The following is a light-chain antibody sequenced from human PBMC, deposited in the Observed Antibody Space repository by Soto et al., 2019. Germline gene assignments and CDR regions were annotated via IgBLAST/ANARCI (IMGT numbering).Light chain of an antibody. CDR1: QSISFY. V-gene: IGKV1-39*01. CDR3: QQSYITPCT. CDR2: AAS. Sequence: DLQMTQSPSSLSASVRDTITMTCLASQSISFYLNWYQQKPGEVPKLLIYAASNLHSVAPARFSGSGSATDFALTIRSLTADDVATDYCQQSYITPCTLGQGTWLEIK. J-gene: IGKJ2*02.